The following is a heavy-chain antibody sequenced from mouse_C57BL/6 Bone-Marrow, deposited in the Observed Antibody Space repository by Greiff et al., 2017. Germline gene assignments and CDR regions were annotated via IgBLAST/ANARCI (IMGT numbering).Heavy chain of an antibody. CDR1: GFTFSAFY. J-gene: IGHJ4*01. Sequence: EVQGVESGGGLVQSGRSLRLSCATSGFTFSAFYMEWVRQAPGKGLEWIAASRNKANDYTTEYSASVKGRFIVSRDTSQSILYLQMNALRAEDTAMYYCARELNWDGAMDYWGQGTSVTVSS. D-gene: IGHD4-1*01. CDR2: SRNKANDYTT. V-gene: IGHV7-1*01. CDR3: ARELNWDGAMDY.